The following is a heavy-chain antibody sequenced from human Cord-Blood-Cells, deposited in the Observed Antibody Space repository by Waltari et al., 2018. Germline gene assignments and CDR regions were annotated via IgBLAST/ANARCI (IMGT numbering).Heavy chain of an antibody. D-gene: IGHD3-3*01. J-gene: IGHJ5*02. CDR2: WYPENGET. V-gene: IGHV1-69-2*01. CDR1: GYTFTDYY. Sequence: EVQLVQSGAEVKKPGATVKISCKVSGYTFTDYYMHWVQQAPGKGLEWMGLWYPENGETRYAGKFQGRVTRTADTSTDTAYMELSSLRSEDTAVYYCATDLGFLEWFNWFDPWGQGTLVTVSS. CDR3: ATDLGFLEWFNWFDP.